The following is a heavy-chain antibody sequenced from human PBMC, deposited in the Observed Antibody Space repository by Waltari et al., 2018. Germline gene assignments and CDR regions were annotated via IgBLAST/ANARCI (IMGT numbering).Heavy chain of an antibody. CDR3: TRQTLGYCTSAACRRLEA. CDR1: GYAINSGFY. D-gene: IGHD2-8*02. V-gene: IGHV4-38-2*01. CDR2: IYHDGTT. Sequence: QVPLQESGPRLVKPSETLSLTCDVSGYAINSGFYWGWFRQAPEKGLEWIATIYHDGTTFYNPSLTSRVTTSMDTSKNQISLKLKSVTAADTAVYYCTRQTLGYCTSAACRRLEAWGQGTLVTVSS. J-gene: IGHJ5*02.